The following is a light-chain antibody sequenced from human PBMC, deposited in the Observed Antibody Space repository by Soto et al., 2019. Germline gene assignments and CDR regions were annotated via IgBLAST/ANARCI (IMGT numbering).Light chain of an antibody. CDR3: QKYNSAPYT. V-gene: IGKV1-27*01. CDR1: QGISNY. J-gene: IGKJ2*01. Sequence: DIQMTQSPSSLSASVGDRVTITCRASQGISNYLAWYQQKPGKVPKLLIYATSTLQAGVPSRFSGSRSGTDFTLTISSLQPEDVATYYCQKYNSAPYTFGQGTKLEIK. CDR2: ATS.